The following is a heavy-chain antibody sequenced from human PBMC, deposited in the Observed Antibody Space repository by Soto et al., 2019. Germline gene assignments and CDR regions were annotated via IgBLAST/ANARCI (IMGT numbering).Heavy chain of an antibody. D-gene: IGHD3-22*01. Sequence: SETLSLTCTVSGGSISSGGYYWSWIRQHPGKGLEWIGYIYYSGSTYYNPSLKSRVTISVDTSKNQFSLKLSSVTAADTAVYYCARGAFDSSGFNWFDPWGQGTLVTVSS. CDR1: GGSISSGGYY. CDR3: ARGAFDSSGFNWFDP. J-gene: IGHJ5*02. V-gene: IGHV4-31*03. CDR2: IYYSGST.